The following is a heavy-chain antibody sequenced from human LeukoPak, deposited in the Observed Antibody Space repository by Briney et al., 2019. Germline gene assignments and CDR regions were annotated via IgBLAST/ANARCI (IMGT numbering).Heavy chain of an antibody. CDR1: GFIFSRNY. Sequence: GGALRLSCAASGFIFSRNYMSWVRQAPGKGREGVSVIYSGASTYDAASVNARFTISRDHSKNSVYLPMNSLRAEDTAVYYCARVLGYDRIGSHSDYMDVWGKGTPVTVSS. J-gene: IGHJ6*03. CDR2: IYSGAST. D-gene: IGHD3-22*01. CDR3: ARVLGYDRIGSHSDYMDV. V-gene: IGHV3-53*01.